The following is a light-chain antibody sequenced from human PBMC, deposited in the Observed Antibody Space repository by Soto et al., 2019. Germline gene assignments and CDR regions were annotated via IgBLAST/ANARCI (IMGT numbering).Light chain of an antibody. Sequence: DIHMTQSPSTLSGSVGDRVTITCRASQTISSWLAWYQQKPGKAPKLLIYQASSFESGVPSRFSGSGSGTEFTLTISSLQHDDFANYYCQQYNSYSSSTFGQGTKVDIK. J-gene: IGKJ1*01. CDR1: QTISSW. CDR3: QQYNSYSSST. V-gene: IGKV1-5*03. CDR2: QAS.